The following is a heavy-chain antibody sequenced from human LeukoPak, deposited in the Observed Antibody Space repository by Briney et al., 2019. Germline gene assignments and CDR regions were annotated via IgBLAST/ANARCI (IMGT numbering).Heavy chain of an antibody. J-gene: IGHJ4*02. D-gene: IGHD5-12*01. CDR3: ARGITSGPRRYDVRNFDY. Sequence: QSGGSLRLSCTASGFIFSTSWMTWVRQAPGKGLEWVANINLDGSGKYYVDSVKGRFTISRDNAKNSLYLQMNSLRAEDTAVYYCARGITSGPRRYDVRNFDYRGQGTPVTVSS. CDR1: GFIFSTSW. V-gene: IGHV3-7*01. CDR2: INLDGSGK.